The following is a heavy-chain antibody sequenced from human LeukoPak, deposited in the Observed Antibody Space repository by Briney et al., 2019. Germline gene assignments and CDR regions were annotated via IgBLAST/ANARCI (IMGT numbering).Heavy chain of an antibody. CDR2: VSAYNGNT. CDR3: ARGGYSYGYAVNWFDP. J-gene: IGHJ5*02. D-gene: IGHD5-18*01. V-gene: IGHV1-18*01. CDR1: GYTFTSYG. Sequence: ASVKVSCKASGYTFTSYGISWVRQAPGQGLEWMGWVSAYNGNTNYAQKLQGRVTMTTDTSTSTAYMGLRSLRSDDTAVYYCARGGYSYGYAVNWFDPRGQGTLVTVSS.